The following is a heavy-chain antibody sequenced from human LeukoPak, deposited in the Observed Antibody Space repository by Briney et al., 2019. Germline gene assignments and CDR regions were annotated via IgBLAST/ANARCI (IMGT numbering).Heavy chain of an antibody. D-gene: IGHD6-13*01. CDR1: GGSISSSTYY. J-gene: IGHJ4*02. CDR2: IYYSGST. Sequence: SETLSLTCTVSGGSISSSTYYWGWIRQPPGKGLEWIGSIYYSGSTYYNPSLKSRVTISVDTSKNQFSLKLSSVTAADTAVYYCARQYSSSWYSFYGYWGQGTLVTVSS. CDR3: ARQYSSSWYSFYGY. V-gene: IGHV4-39*01.